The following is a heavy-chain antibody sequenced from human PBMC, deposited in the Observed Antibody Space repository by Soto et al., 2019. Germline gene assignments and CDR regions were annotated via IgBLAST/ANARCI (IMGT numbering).Heavy chain of an antibody. Sequence: EPSVKVSCKASGGTFSSYAISWVRQAPGQGLEWMGGIIPIFGTANYAQKFQGRVTITADESTSTAYMELSSLRSEDTAVYYCAKDYSNPTGRYYGMDVWGQGTTVTVSS. D-gene: IGHD4-4*01. V-gene: IGHV1-69*13. CDR3: AKDYSNPTGRYYGMDV. CDR1: GGTFSSYA. CDR2: IIPIFGTA. J-gene: IGHJ6*02.